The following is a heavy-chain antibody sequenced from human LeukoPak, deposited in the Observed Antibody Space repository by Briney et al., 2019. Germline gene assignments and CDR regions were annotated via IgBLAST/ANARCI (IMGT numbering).Heavy chain of an antibody. CDR3: ARDLYSYGPFDY. CDR1: RFTFGSYT. V-gene: IGHV3-30*04. Sequence: GGSLRLSCAASRFTFGSYTMHWVRQAPGKGLDWVALISYDGSEKSYADSVKGRFTISRHNTKNTLYLQINILRAEDTAVYYCARDLYSYGPFDYWGQGTLVTVSS. CDR2: ISYDGSEK. J-gene: IGHJ4*02. D-gene: IGHD5-18*01.